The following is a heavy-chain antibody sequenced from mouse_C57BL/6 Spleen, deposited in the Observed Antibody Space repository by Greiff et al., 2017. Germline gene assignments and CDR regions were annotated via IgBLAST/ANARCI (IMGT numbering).Heavy chain of an antibody. V-gene: IGHV14-2*01. CDR2: IDPEDGET. Sequence: VQLQQSGAELVKPGASVKLSCTASGFNIKDYYMHWVKQRTEQGLEWIGRIDPEDGETKYASKFQGKATITADTSSNTAYLQLSSLTSEDTAVXYCTRIGAGDYWGQGTTLTVSS. CDR1: GFNIKDYY. J-gene: IGHJ2*01. CDR3: TRIGAGDY. D-gene: IGHD3-1*01.